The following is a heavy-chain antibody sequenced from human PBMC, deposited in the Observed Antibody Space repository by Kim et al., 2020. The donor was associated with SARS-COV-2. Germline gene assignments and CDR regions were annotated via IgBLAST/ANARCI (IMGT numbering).Heavy chain of an antibody. Sequence: KSRVTISVDTSKNQCSLKLSSVTAADTAVYYCARAKGIAAAYYYYGMDVWGQGTTVTVSS. J-gene: IGHJ6*02. CDR3: ARAKGIAAAYYYYGMDV. D-gene: IGHD6-13*01. V-gene: IGHV4-59*01.